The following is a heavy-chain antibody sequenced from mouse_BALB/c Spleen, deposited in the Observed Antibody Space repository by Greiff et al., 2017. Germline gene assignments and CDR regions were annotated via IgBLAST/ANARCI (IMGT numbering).Heavy chain of an antibody. CDR2: INPSTGYT. V-gene: IGHV1-7*01. J-gene: IGHJ2*01. Sequence: VKLMESGAELAKPGASVKMSCKASGYTFTSYWMHWVKQRPGQGLEWIGYINPSTGYTEYNQKFKDKATLTADKSSSTAYMQLSSLTSEDSAVYYCARFWDVGYFDYWGQGTTLTVSS. CDR3: ARFWDVGYFDY. CDR1: GYTFTSYW. D-gene: IGHD4-1*01.